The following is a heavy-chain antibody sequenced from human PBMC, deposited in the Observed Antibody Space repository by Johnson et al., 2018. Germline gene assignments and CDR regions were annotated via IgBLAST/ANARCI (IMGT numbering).Heavy chain of an antibody. D-gene: IGHD6-19*01. J-gene: IGHJ6*03. CDR3: AKRSSGWYYYYYMDV. CDR2: IWYDGSNK. V-gene: IGHV3-33*06. CDR1: GFTFSSYG. Sequence: QVQLVESGGGVVQXGRSXRLXCAASGFTFSSYGMHWVRQAPGKGLEWVAVIWYDGSNKYYADSVKGRFTISRDNSKNTLYLQMNSLRAEDTAVYYCAKRSSGWYYYYYMDVWGKGTTVTVSS.